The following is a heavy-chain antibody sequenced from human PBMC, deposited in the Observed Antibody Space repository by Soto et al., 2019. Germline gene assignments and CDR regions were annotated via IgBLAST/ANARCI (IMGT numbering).Heavy chain of an antibody. V-gene: IGHV4-39*01. CDR3: ATSQKGYNWNYFDH. CDR2: VFYTGFT. CDR1: GASISGSYYY. Sequence: SETLSLTCAVSGASISGSYYYWAWLRQSPGKGPEWIGSVFYTGFTSYNPSLESRVSVSVDTSKSQFPLKLSAVTAADTAVYYCATSQKGYNWNYFDHWGQGALVTVSS. J-gene: IGHJ4*02. D-gene: IGHD1-20*01.